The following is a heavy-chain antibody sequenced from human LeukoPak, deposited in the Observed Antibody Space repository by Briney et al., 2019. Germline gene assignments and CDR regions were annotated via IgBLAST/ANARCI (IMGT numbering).Heavy chain of an antibody. CDR1: GGSISSYY. Sequence: MPSETLSLTCTVSGGSISSYYWSWIRQPPGKGLEWIGYIYYSGSTHYNPSLKSRVTISVDTSKIQFSLKLSSVTAADTAVYYCARVFAAGTGYDAFDIWGQGTMVTVSS. CDR2: IYYSGST. CDR3: ARVFAAGTGYDAFDI. V-gene: IGHV4-59*01. J-gene: IGHJ3*02. D-gene: IGHD6-13*01.